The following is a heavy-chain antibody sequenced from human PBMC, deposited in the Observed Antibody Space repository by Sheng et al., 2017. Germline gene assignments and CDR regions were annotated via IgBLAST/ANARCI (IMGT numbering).Heavy chain of an antibody. J-gene: IGHJ4*02. CDR2: IYHSGST. D-gene: IGHD1-1*01. V-gene: IGHV4-38-2*02. Sequence: QVRLQESGQGLVKPSETLSLTCTVSGYSISGGYYWGWIRQPPGKGLEWVGSIYHSGSTYDNPSLKSRVTISVDRSKNQFSLRLSSVTAADTAMYYCGRTTDGYWGQGTLVTVSS. CDR3: GRTTDGY. CDR1: GYSISGGYY.